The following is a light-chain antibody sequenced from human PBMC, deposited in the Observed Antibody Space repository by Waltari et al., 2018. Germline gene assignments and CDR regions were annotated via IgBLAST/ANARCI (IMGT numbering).Light chain of an antibody. V-gene: IGKV1-5*01. CDR3: QQYDGYSS. Sequence: DIQMTQPPSTLSASVGDRVTITCRASQSIGRWLAWYQQKPGKAPKLLIYDASSLVSGVPSTFSGSGFGTEFSLTISSLQPDDFATYYCQQYDGYSSFGQGTKLEIK. J-gene: IGKJ2*01. CDR1: QSIGRW. CDR2: DAS.